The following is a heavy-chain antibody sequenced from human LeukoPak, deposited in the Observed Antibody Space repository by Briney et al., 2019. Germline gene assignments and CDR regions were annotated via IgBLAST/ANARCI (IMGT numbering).Heavy chain of an antibody. CDR3: ARDCSGGSCYSNYYFDY. Sequence: SVKVSCKASGGTFSSYAISWVRQAPGQGLELMGGIIPIFGTANYAQKFQGRVTITTDESTSTAYMELSSLRSEDTAVYYCARDCSGGSCYSNYYFDYWGQGTLVTVSS. V-gene: IGHV1-69*05. D-gene: IGHD2-15*01. J-gene: IGHJ4*02. CDR1: GGTFSSYA. CDR2: IIPIFGTA.